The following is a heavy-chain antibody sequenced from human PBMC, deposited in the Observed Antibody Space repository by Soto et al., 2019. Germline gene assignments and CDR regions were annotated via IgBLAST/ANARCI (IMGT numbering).Heavy chain of an antibody. V-gene: IGHV4-39*01. CDR1: GGSISSSSYY. CDR2: IYYSGST. D-gene: IGHD6-19*01. Sequence: PSETLSLTCTVSGGSISSSSYYWGWIRQPPGKGLEWIGSIYYSGSTYYNPSLKSRVTISVDTSKNQFSLKLSSVTAADTAVYYCARLWSRAVADNDGAQGDYFDYWGQGTLVTVSS. J-gene: IGHJ4*02. CDR3: ARLWSRAVADNDGAQGDYFDY.